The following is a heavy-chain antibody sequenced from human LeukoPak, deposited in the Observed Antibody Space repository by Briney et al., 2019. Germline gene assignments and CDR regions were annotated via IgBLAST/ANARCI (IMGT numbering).Heavy chain of an antibody. J-gene: IGHJ6*02. V-gene: IGHV3-23*01. CDR3: AKAGGWPYYYYYYGMDV. D-gene: IGHD6-19*01. Sequence: GGSLRLSCAGSGFTFSTYWMTWVRQAPGKGLEWGSAISGSGGSTYYADSVKGRFTISRDNSKNTLYLQMNSLRAEDTAVYYCAKAGGWPYYYYYYGMDVWGQGTTVTVSS. CDR2: ISGSGGST. CDR1: GFTFSTYW.